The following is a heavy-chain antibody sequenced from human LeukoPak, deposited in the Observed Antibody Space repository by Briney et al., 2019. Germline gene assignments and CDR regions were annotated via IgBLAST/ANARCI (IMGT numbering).Heavy chain of an antibody. V-gene: IGHV3-11*01. Sequence: GGPLRLTCAASGFTFSDYYMSCFRQAPGEGPEWVSYISSSGSTIYYADSVKGRFTISSDNAKNSLYLQLNTLRAAATAVYYSPREAPYYYDSSGYNYIDYWGQGTLVTVSS. D-gene: IGHD3-22*01. CDR1: GFTFSDYY. CDR3: PREAPYYYDSSGYNYIDY. J-gene: IGHJ4*02. CDR2: ISSSGSTI.